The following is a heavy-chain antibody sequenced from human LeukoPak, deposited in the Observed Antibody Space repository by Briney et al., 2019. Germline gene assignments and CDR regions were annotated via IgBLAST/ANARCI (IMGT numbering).Heavy chain of an antibody. CDR2: INYSGST. CDR1: GGSISSYS. J-gene: IGHJ4*02. Sequence: SETLSLTCTVSGGSISSYSWSWIRQPPGKGLEWIGYINYSGSTNYNPSLKSRVTILVDTSKNQFSLKLSSVTAADTAVYYCAGVGGYSYGSFDYWGQGTLVTVSS. V-gene: IGHV4-59*01. CDR3: AGVGGYSYGSFDY. D-gene: IGHD5-18*01.